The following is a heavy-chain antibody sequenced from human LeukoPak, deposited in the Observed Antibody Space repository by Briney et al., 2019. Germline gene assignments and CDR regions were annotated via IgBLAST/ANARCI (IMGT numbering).Heavy chain of an antibody. D-gene: IGHD3-16*02. CDR2: ISAYNGNT. CDR1: GYTFTSYG. Sequence: ASVKVSFKASGYTFTSYGISWVRQAPGQGLEWMGWISAYNGNTNYAQKLQGRVTMTTDTSTSTAYMELRSLRSDDTAVYYCARDRRLYDYVWGSYPVRGQAFDIWGQGTMVTVSS. J-gene: IGHJ3*02. CDR3: ARDRRLYDYVWGSYPVRGQAFDI. V-gene: IGHV1-18*01.